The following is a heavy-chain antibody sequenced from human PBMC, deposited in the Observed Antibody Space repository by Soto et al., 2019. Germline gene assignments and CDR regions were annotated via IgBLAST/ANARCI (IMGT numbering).Heavy chain of an antibody. CDR3: AKDTRFKYSSSWYYYYYGMDV. CDR1: GFTFSSYG. V-gene: IGHV3-30*18. CDR2: ISYDGSNK. D-gene: IGHD6-6*01. Sequence: LRLSCAASGFTFSSYGMHWVRQAPGKGLEWVAVISYDGSNKYYADSVKGRFTISRDNSKNTLYLQMNSLRAEDTAVYYCAKDTRFKYSSSWYYYYYGMDVWGQGTTVTVSS. J-gene: IGHJ6*02.